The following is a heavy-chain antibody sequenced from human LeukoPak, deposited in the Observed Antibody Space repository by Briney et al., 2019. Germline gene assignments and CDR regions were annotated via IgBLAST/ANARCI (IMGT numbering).Heavy chain of an antibody. CDR1: GGSISSGDYY. D-gene: IGHD4-17*01. V-gene: IGHV4-61*08. Sequence: SETLSLTCTVSGGSISSGDYYWSWVRQPPGKGLEWIGYIYYSGSTNYNPSLKSRVTISVDTSKNQFSLKLSSVTAADTAVYYCARELGGDYGDPLDAFDIWGQGTMVTVSS. J-gene: IGHJ3*02. CDR2: IYYSGST. CDR3: ARELGGDYGDPLDAFDI.